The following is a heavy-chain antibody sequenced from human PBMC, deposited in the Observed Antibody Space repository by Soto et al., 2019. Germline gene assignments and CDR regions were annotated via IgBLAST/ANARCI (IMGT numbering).Heavy chain of an antibody. J-gene: IGHJ4*02. CDR2: IIPILGIA. CDR1: GGTFSSNT. CDR3: EIEGYCSSTRPLRAPEQC. Sequence: SVKVTCKASGGTFSSNTSSWVRQAPGQGLEWMGRIIPILGIANYAQKFQGRVTITADKSTSTAYMELSSLRSEDTAVYYCEIEGYCSSTRPLRAPEQCWGQGTLVTVSS. D-gene: IGHD2-2*01. V-gene: IGHV1-69*02.